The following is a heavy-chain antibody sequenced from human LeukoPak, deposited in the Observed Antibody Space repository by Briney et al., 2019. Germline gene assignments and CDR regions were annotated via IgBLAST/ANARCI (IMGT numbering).Heavy chain of an antibody. CDR1: GGSFSGYY. CDR3: ARDRVLAVAGSIDY. Sequence: SETLSLTCAVYGGSFSGYYWSWIRQPPGKGLEWIGEINYSGSTNYNPSLKSRVTISVDTSKNQFSLKLSSVTAADTAVYYCARDRVLAVAGSIDYWGQGTLVTVSS. D-gene: IGHD6-19*01. V-gene: IGHV4-34*01. CDR2: INYSGST. J-gene: IGHJ4*02.